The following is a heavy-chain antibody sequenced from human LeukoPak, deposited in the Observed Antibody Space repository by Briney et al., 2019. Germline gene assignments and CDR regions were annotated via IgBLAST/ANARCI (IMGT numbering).Heavy chain of an antibody. CDR2: IIPIFGTA. V-gene: IGHV1-69*13. CDR3: ARGGYCSSTTCYQNY. Sequence: ASVKVSCKASGGTFSSYAISWVRQAPGQGLEWMGGIIPIFGTANYAQKFQGRVTITADESTSTAYMELSSLRSEDTAVYYCARGGYCSSTTCYQNYWGQGTLVTASS. CDR1: GGTFSSYA. J-gene: IGHJ4*02. D-gene: IGHD2-2*01.